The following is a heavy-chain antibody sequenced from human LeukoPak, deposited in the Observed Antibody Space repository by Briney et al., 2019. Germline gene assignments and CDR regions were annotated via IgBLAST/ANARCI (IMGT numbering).Heavy chain of an antibody. CDR1: GFTFDDYA. CDR3: AKVRLSSKWYVHFTY. V-gene: IGHV3-9*01. J-gene: IGHJ4*02. Sequence: GRSLRLSCAASGFTFDDYAMHWVRQAPGKGLEWVSGISWNSGSIGYADSVKGRFTISRDNAKNSLYLQMNSLRAEDTALYYCAKVRLSSKWYVHFTYWGQGTLVTVSS. D-gene: IGHD6-13*01. CDR2: ISWNSGSI.